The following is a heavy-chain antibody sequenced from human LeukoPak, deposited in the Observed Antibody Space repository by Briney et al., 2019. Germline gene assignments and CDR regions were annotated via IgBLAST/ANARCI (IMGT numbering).Heavy chain of an antibody. J-gene: IGHJ6*02. Sequence: PGGSLRLSCAASGFTFSRYWMTWVRQAPGKGLEWVANIKEDGSEKYYVDSVKGRFTISRDNAKNSLYLQMNSLRAEDTAVYYCARDGSGSYHYYYGMDVWGQGTTVTVSS. CDR2: IKEDGSEK. CDR1: GFTFSRYW. CDR3: ARDGSGSYHYYYGMDV. D-gene: IGHD3-10*01. V-gene: IGHV3-7*01.